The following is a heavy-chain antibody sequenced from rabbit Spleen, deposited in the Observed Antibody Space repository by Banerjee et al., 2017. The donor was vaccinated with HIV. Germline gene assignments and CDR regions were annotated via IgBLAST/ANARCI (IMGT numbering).Heavy chain of an antibody. CDR1: GFSFSSSYW. J-gene: IGHJ4*01. D-gene: IGHD4-1*01. CDR3: ARDLDDVIGWNFDW. Sequence: QEQLEESGGDLVKPEGSLTLTCTASGFSFSSSYWICWVRQAPGKGLELIACIYTDTDTTYYTTWAKGRFTISKTSSTTVTLQMTSLTAADTATYFCARDLDDVIGWNFDWWGPGTLVTVS. V-gene: IGHV1S45*01. CDR2: IYTDTDTT.